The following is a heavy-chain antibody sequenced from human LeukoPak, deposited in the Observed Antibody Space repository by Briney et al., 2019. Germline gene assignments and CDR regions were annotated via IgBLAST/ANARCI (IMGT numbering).Heavy chain of an antibody. CDR2: IRYDGSNK. CDR1: GFTFSSYG. D-gene: IGHD1-26*01. Sequence: GGSLRLSCAASGFTFSSYGMHWVRQAPGKGLEWVAFIRYDGSNKYYADSVKGRFTISRDNSKNTLYLQMNSLRAEDTAVYYCANYRDSGSYGPFDYWGQGTLVTVSS. J-gene: IGHJ4*02. CDR3: ANYRDSGSYGPFDY. V-gene: IGHV3-30*02.